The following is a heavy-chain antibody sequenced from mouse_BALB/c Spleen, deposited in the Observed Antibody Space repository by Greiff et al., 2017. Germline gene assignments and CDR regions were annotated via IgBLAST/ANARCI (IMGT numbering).Heavy chain of an antibody. J-gene: IGHJ4*01. V-gene: IGHV1-54*01. CDR2: INPGSGGT. D-gene: IGHD1-1*01. Sequence: QVHVKQSGAELVRPGTSVKVSCKASGYAFTNYLIEWVKQRPGQGLEWIGVINPGSGGTNYNEKFKGKATLTADKSSSTAYMQLSSLTSDDSAVYFCARGTVVADYYAMDYWGQGTSVTVSS. CDR3: ARGTVVADYYAMDY. CDR1: GYAFTNYL.